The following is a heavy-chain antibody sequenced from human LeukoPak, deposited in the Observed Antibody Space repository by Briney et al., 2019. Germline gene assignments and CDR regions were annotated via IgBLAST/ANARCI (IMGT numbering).Heavy chain of an antibody. CDR3: AADSGSDYDNSPGPDASDI. J-gene: IGHJ3*02. CDR1: GFTFTSSA. D-gene: IGHD5-12*01. V-gene: IGHV1-58*01. Sequence: GASVKVSCKASGFTFTSSAVQWVRQARGQRLEWIGWIVVGSGNTNYAQKFQERVTITRDMSTSTAYMELSSLRSEDTAVYYCAADSGSDYDNSPGPDASDIWGQGTMVTVSS. CDR2: IVVGSGNT.